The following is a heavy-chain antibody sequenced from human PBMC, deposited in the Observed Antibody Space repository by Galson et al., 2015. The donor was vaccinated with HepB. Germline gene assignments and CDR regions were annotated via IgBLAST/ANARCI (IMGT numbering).Heavy chain of an antibody. CDR1: GYTFTSYG. CDR2: ISAYNGNT. J-gene: IGHJ6*02. Sequence: SVKVSCKASGYTFTSYGISWVRQAPGQGLEWMGWISAYNGNTNYAQKLQGRVTMTTGTSTSTAYMELRSLRSDDTAVYYCARDRDYYGSGSYLYGMDVWGQGTTVTVSS. V-gene: IGHV1-18*04. D-gene: IGHD3-10*01. CDR3: ARDRDYYGSGSYLYGMDV.